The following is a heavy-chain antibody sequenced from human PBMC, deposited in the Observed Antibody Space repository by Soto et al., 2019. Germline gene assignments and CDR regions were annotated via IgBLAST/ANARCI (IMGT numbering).Heavy chain of an antibody. CDR1: GGSFSGYY. J-gene: IGHJ4*02. V-gene: IGHV4-34*01. Sequence: SETLSLTCAVYGGSFSGYYWSWIRQPPGKGLEWIGEINHSGSTNYNPSLKSRVTISVDTSKNQFSLKLSSVTAADTAVYYCARELYSSSSPFDYWGQGTLVTVSS. CDR3: ARELYSSSSPFDY. D-gene: IGHD6-6*01. CDR2: INHSGST.